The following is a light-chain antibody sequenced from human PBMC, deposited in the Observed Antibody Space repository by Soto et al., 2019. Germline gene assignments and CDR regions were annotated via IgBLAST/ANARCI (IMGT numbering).Light chain of an antibody. J-gene: IGKJ1*01. CDR2: GAS. Sequence: EIVLTQSPGTLSLSPGDRATLSCRASQSVSRSYLGWYQQKPGQAPRLLIHGASTRATSIPARFSGSGSGTEFTLSISSLQSEDFAVYYCQHQSNWPRTFGQGTKVDIK. CDR3: QHQSNWPRT. CDR1: QSVSRSY. V-gene: IGKV3-15*01.